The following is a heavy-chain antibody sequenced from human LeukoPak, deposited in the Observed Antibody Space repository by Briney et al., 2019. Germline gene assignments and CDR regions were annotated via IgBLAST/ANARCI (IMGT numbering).Heavy chain of an antibody. V-gene: IGHV3-11*01. Sequence: GGSLRLSRAASGFTFSDYYMSGIRQAPGKGLEWVSYISSSGSTIYYADSVKGLFTISRDNSKNTLYLQMNSLRAEDTAVYYCAKRMIRGVNHDAFDLWGQGTMVTVSS. J-gene: IGHJ3*01. CDR2: ISSSGSTI. CDR3: AKRMIRGVNHDAFDL. CDR1: GFTFSDYY. D-gene: IGHD3-10*01.